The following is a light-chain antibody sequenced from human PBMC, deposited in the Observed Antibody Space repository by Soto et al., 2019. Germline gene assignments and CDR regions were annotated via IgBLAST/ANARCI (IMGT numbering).Light chain of an antibody. J-gene: IGKJ4*01. CDR2: AAS. CDR3: QQSYSTPRP. Sequence: DAQMSQSPSSLSASLGDRGTITCLASQRMSSYLNWYQQKPGRAPKLLIYAASSLQSGVPSRFSGSGSGTDFTLTISSLQPEDFATYYCQQSYSTPRPVGGGAKVDIK. V-gene: IGKV1-39*01. CDR1: QRMSSY.